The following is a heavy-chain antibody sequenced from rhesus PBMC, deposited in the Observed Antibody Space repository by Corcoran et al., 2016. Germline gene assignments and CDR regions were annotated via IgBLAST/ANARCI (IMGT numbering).Heavy chain of an antibody. CDR1: GFTFSSYE. CDR3: ARLGGWGDLGPFFDY. D-gene: IGHD3-34*01. Sequence: DVQLVESGGGLVKPGGSLRLSCVASGFTFSSYEMHWVRQAPGKGLEWVSVISESGGTIYYADSVKGRFTISRDNANNTVYLQMNSLRAEDTAVYYCARLGGWGDLGPFFDYWGQGVLVTVSS. CDR2: ISESGGTI. J-gene: IGHJ4*01. V-gene: IGHV3-100*02.